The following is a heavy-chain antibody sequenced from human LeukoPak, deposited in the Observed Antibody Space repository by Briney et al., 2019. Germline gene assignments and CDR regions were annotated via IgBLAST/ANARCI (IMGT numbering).Heavy chain of an antibody. D-gene: IGHD6-19*01. J-gene: IGHJ4*02. V-gene: IGHV1-2*02. Sequence: GASVKVSCKASGYTLTGYYKHWVRQAPGQGLEWMGWINPNSGGTNYAQKFQGRVTMTRDTSISTAYMELSRLRSDDTAVYYCARVFGYSSGWPNFDYWGQGTLVTVSS. CDR3: ARVFGYSSGWPNFDY. CDR2: INPNSGGT. CDR1: GYTLTGYY.